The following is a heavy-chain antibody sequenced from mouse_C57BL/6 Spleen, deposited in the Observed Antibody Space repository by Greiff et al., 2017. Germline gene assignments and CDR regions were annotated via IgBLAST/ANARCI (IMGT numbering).Heavy chain of an antibody. CDR3: ARWGGYDGGLDY. CDR1: GYTFTSYW. D-gene: IGHD2-2*01. V-gene: IGHV1-55*01. J-gene: IGHJ2*01. Sequence: QVQLQQSGAELVKPGASVKMSCKASGYTFTSYWITWVKQRPGQGLEWIGDIYPGSGSTNYNEKFKSKATLTVDTSSSTAYMQLSSLTSEDSAVYYWARWGGYDGGLDYWGQGTTLTVSS. CDR2: IYPGSGST.